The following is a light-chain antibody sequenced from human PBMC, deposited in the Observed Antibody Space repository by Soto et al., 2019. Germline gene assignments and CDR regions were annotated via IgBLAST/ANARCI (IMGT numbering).Light chain of an antibody. V-gene: IGKV3-20*01. Sequence: EIVLTQSPGSLSLSPGEGATLSCRASQSVSTNVAWYQQRPGQPPKLLIFGASSRATGVPARFSGSGSGTDFTLIINRLQPEDFALDFCQHYGRGSPIAFGLGTRLEIK. CDR3: QHYGRGSPIA. CDR2: GAS. CDR1: QSVSTN. J-gene: IGKJ5*01.